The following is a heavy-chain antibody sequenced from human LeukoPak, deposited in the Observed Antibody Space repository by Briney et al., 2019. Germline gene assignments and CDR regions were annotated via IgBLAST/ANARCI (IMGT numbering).Heavy chain of an antibody. V-gene: IGHV3-21*01. CDR1: GFTFSSYS. J-gene: IGHJ4*02. CDR3: ARDRSVVVPALDY. Sequence: PGGSLRLSCAASGFTFSSYSMNWVRQAPGKGLEWVSSISSGSSYIYYADSVKGRFTISRDNAKNSLYLQMNSLRAEDTVVYYCARDRSVVVPALDYWGQGTLVTVSS. CDR2: ISSGSSYI. D-gene: IGHD2-2*01.